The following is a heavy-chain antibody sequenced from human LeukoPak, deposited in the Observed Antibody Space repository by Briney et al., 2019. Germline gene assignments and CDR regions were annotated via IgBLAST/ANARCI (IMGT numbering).Heavy chain of an antibody. CDR3: AKSYSAEYYYYYMDV. CDR2: MSGSGTST. D-gene: IGHD2-15*01. V-gene: IGHV3-23*01. J-gene: IGHJ6*03. Sequence: PGGSLRLSCAASGFTFMNYAMNWVRQAPGKGLEWVSGMSGSGTSTYHADSVKGRFAISRDNSKNTLHLQMNSLRAEDTAIYYCAKSYSAEYYYYYMDVWGKGTTVTVFS. CDR1: GFTFMNYA.